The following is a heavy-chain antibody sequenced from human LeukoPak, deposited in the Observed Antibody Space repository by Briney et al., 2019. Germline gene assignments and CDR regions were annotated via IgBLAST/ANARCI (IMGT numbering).Heavy chain of an antibody. D-gene: IGHD6-13*01. CDR1: GVTFSSYG. CDR3: AKDKGGIAAAGTDY. J-gene: IGHJ4*02. Sequence: PGGSLRLSCVVSGVTFSSYGMHWVRQSPGKGLEWVTFIRYDGSNKYYADSVKGRFTISRDNSKNTLYLQMNSLRAEDTAVYYCAKDKGGIAAAGTDYWGQGTLVTVSS. CDR2: IRYDGSNK. V-gene: IGHV3-30*02.